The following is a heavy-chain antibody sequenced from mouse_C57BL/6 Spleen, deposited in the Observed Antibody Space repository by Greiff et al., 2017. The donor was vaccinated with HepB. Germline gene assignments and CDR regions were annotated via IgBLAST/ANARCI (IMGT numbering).Heavy chain of an antibody. CDR2: IWSGGST. CDR3: AHYGSSYRAMDY. Sequence: VQLVESGPGLVQPSQSLSITCTVSGFSLTSYGVHWVRQSPGKGLEWLGVIWSGGSTDYNAAFISRLSISKDNSKSQVFFKMNSLQADDTAIYYCAHYGSSYRAMDYWGQGTSVTVSS. D-gene: IGHD1-1*01. CDR1: GFSLTSYG. J-gene: IGHJ4*01. V-gene: IGHV2-2*01.